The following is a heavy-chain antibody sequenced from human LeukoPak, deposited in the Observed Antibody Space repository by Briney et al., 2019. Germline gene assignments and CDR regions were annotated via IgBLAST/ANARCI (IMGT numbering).Heavy chain of an antibody. CDR2: ISGSGVST. CDR3: ARDRGMVDV. J-gene: IGHJ6*04. CDR1: GFTFSSYA. D-gene: IGHD2-8*01. V-gene: IGHV3-23*01. Sequence: PGGSLRLSCAASGFTFSSYAMSWVRQAPGKELEWVSAISGSGVSTYYADSVKGRFTISRDNAKNSLYLQMNSLRAEDTAVYYCARDRGMVDVWGKGTTVTVSS.